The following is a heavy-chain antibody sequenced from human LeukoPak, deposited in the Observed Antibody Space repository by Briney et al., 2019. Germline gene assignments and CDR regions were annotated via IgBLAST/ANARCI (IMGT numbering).Heavy chain of an antibody. Sequence: GGSLRLSCAASGFTFSSNYMSWVRQAPGKGLEWVSVIYSGGSTYYADSVKGRFTISRDNSKNTLYLQMNSLRAEDTAVYYCARVGYCSSTSCYGNWFDPWGQGTLVTVSS. J-gene: IGHJ5*02. CDR1: GFTFSSNY. D-gene: IGHD2-2*01. CDR2: IYSGGST. CDR3: ARVGYCSSTSCYGNWFDP. V-gene: IGHV3-53*01.